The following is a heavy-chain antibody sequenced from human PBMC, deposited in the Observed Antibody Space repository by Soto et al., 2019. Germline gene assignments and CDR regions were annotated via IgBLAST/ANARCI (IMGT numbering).Heavy chain of an antibody. CDR1: GGSISSYY. Sequence: ETLSLTCTVSGGSISSYYWSWIRQPPGKGLEWIGYIYYSGSTNYNPSLKSRVTISVDTSKNQFSLKLSSVTAADTAVYYCARDGDSSGWYLLWGPGTLVTVSS. D-gene: IGHD6-19*01. CDR2: IYYSGST. V-gene: IGHV4-59*01. CDR3: ARDGDSSGWYLL. J-gene: IGHJ4*02.